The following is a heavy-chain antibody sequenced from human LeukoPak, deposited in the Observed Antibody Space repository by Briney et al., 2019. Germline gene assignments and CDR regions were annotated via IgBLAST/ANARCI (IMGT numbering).Heavy chain of an antibody. CDR3: VRDDGHHWFDF. Sequence: GGSLRLSCAASGFTFRSYGMHWVRQAPGKGLEWVAVISYDGSNKYYADSVKGRFTISRDNAKKSLFLQMNSLRDEDTAVYYCVRDDGHHWFDFWGQGTLVTVSS. J-gene: IGHJ4*02. D-gene: IGHD1-1*01. V-gene: IGHV3-30*03. CDR2: ISYDGSNK. CDR1: GFTFRSYG.